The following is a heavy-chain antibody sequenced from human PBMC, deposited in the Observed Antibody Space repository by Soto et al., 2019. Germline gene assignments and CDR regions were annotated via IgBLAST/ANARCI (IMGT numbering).Heavy chain of an antibody. Sequence: GGSLRLSCAASGFTFSSYDMHWVRQATGKGLEWVSAIGTAGDTYYPGSVKGRFTISRENAKNSLYPQMNSLRAGDTAVYYCAREFSRRGWNYPDGMDVWGQGTTVTVSS. CDR2: IGTAGDT. D-gene: IGHD1-7*01. J-gene: IGHJ6*02. V-gene: IGHV3-13*01. CDR3: AREFSRRGWNYPDGMDV. CDR1: GFTFSSYD.